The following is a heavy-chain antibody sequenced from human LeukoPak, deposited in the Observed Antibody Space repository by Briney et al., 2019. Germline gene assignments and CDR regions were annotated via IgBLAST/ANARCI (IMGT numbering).Heavy chain of an antibody. CDR1: GVSISSYY. J-gene: IGHJ5*02. CDR3: ARVLGYQLPRFDP. V-gene: IGHV4-4*07. D-gene: IGHD2-2*01. CDR2: IYTSGST. Sequence: SETLSLTCTVSGVSISSYYWSWLRQPAGKGLEWVGRIYTSGSTNYNPSLKSRVTMSVDTSKNQFSLKLSSVTAADTAVYYCARVLGYQLPRFDPWGQGTLVTVSS.